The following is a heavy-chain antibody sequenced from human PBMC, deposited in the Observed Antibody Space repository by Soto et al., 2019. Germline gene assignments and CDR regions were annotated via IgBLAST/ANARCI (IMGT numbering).Heavy chain of an antibody. CDR1: GFTFSSYS. Sequence: GGSLRLSCAASGFTFSSYSMNWVRQAPGKGLEWVSYIRSSGTPIYYADSVKGRFTTSRDNANHSLFLQMNSLRAEDTAVYYCARVGGIGQGGYFYYYMDVWGKGTTVTVSS. CDR2: IRSSGTPI. V-gene: IGHV3-48*01. J-gene: IGHJ6*03. CDR3: ARVGGIGQGGYFYYYMDV. D-gene: IGHD1-1*01.